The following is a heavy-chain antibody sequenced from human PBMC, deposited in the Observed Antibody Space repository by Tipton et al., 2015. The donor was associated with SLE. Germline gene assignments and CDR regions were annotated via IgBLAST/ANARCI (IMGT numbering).Heavy chain of an antibody. D-gene: IGHD6-13*01. J-gene: IGHJ4*02. V-gene: IGHV4-38-2*02. CDR2: IYHSGST. CDR3: ARILAAAGTGGY. CDR1: GYSISSGYY. Sequence: TLSLTCTVSGYSISSGYYWGWIRQPPGKGLEWIGSIYHSGSTYYNPSLKSRVTISVDTSKSQFSLKLSSVTAADTAVYYCARILAAAGTGGYWGQGTLVTVSS.